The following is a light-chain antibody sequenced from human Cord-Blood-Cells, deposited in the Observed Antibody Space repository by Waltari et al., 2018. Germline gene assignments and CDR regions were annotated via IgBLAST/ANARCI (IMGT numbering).Light chain of an antibody. CDR1: ALPKQY. Sequence: YELTQPPSVSVSPGQTARITCPGDALPKQYAYWYQPKPGQAPVLVIYKDSERPAGIPERVSGSSSGTTVTLTISGVQAEDEADYYCQSADSSGTYWVFGGGTKLTVL. J-gene: IGLJ3*02. CDR2: KDS. CDR3: QSADSSGTYWV. V-gene: IGLV3-25*02.